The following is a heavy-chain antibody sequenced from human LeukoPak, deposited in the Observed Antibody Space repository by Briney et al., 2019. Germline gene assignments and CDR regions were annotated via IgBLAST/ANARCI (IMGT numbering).Heavy chain of an antibody. J-gene: IGHJ4*02. Sequence: GGSLRLSCAASGFTVSSNYMSWVRQAPGKGLEWVSVIYSGGSTYYADSVKGRFTISRDNSKNTLYLQMNSLRAEDTAVYYCARVAYDSSDDYWGQGTLSPSPQ. CDR1: GFTVSSNY. CDR3: ARVAYDSSDDY. D-gene: IGHD3-22*01. V-gene: IGHV3-66*01. CDR2: IYSGGST.